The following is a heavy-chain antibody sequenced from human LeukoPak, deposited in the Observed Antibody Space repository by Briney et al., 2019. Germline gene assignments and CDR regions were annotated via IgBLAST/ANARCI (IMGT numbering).Heavy chain of an antibody. V-gene: IGHV3-21*01. CDR1: GFTFSSYS. D-gene: IGHD5-24*01. J-gene: IGHJ3*02. CDR2: ISSSSSYI. Sequence: GGSLRLSCAGSGFTFSSYSMKWVRQAPGKELEWVSSISSSSSYIYYADSVKGRFTISRDNAKNSLYLQMNSLRAEDTAVYYCARALNDGAFDIWGQGTLVTVSS. CDR3: ARALNDGAFDI.